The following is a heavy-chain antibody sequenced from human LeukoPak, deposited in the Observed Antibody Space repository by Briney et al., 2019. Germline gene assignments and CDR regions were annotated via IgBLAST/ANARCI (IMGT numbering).Heavy chain of an antibody. Sequence: SETLSLTCTVSGGSISSATYSWGWIRQPPGKGLQWIGSISYSGSTYYNPSLSLKSRVTISVDTSKNQFSLKLSSVTAADTAVYYCARIFSVAGPDYWGQGTLVTVSS. CDR3: ARIFSVAGPDY. CDR1: GGSISSATYS. CDR2: ISYSGST. J-gene: IGHJ4*02. D-gene: IGHD6-19*01. V-gene: IGHV4-39*07.